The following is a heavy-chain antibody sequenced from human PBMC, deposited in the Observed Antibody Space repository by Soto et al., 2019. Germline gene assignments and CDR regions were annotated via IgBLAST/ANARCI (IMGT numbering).Heavy chain of an antibody. Sequence: EVQLLESGGGLVQPGGSLRLSCAASGFSFTNYDVTWVRQAPGKGLEWVSAISGSGDGTYDAVAVRGRFTISRDNSKSTVPLKMNSLRAEDMAVYFCAKRVKSGSTSVGNAMDVWGQGTTVTVSS. CDR1: GFSFTNYD. J-gene: IGHJ6*02. CDR3: AKRVKSGSTSVGNAMDV. CDR2: ISGSGDGT. V-gene: IGHV3-23*01. D-gene: IGHD1-26*01.